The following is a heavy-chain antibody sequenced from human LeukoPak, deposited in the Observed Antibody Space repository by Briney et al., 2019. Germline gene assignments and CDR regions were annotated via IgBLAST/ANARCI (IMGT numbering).Heavy chain of an antibody. CDR1: GFTLSNYG. J-gene: IGHJ4*02. CDR2: ISYDGSNK. Sequence: GGSLRLSCAVSGFTLSNYGMSWVRQAPGKGLEWVAVISYDGSNKYYADSVKGRFTISRDNSKNTLYLQMNSLRAEDTAVYYCARDTDSSGLFDYWGQGTLVTVSS. D-gene: IGHD3-22*01. V-gene: IGHV3-30*03. CDR3: ARDTDSSGLFDY.